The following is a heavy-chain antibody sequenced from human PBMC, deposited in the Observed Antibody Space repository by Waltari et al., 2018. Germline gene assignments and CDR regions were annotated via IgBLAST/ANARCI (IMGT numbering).Heavy chain of an antibody. Sequence: QLQVQESGPGLVKPSETLSLTYTVSGGAITTTNYYWGWIRQPPGKGLEWIGSIYYNGNTYSNPSLKSRVTIAADTSKNQFSLNLNSVTAADTAVYYCASLLTGDWGQGVLVTVSS. J-gene: IGHJ4*02. CDR1: GGAITTTNYY. D-gene: IGHD3-9*01. CDR3: ASLLTGD. CDR2: IYYNGNT. V-gene: IGHV4-39*01.